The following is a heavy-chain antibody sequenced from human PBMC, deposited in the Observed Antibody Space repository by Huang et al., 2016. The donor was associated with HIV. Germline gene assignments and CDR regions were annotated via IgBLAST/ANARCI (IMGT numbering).Heavy chain of an antibody. V-gene: IGHV1-24*01. J-gene: IGHJ4*02. Sequence: QVHLLQSGTDMKKPGASVQVSCKVSGSFVTEVSMHWLRPTPGKGIEWMGGFNPENLKIFCAEKFKGRVTMTEDTDTAYLEMTSLKYDDTAIYYCAIGPRGIATTYVDYWGQGTLVTVSS. CDR3: AIGPRGIATTYVDY. CDR1: GSFVTEVS. D-gene: IGHD3-10*01. CDR2: FNPENLKI.